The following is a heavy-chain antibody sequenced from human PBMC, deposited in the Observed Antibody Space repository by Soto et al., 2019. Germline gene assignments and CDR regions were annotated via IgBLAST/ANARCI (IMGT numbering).Heavy chain of an antibody. V-gene: IGHV1-69*08. CDR1: GGTFSSYT. J-gene: IGHJ5*02. CDR2: IIPILGIA. Sequence: QVQLVQSGAEVKKPGSSVKVSCKASGGTFSSYTISWVRQAPGQGLEWMGRIIPILGIANYAQKSQGRVTITADKSTSTAYMELSSLRSEDTAVYYCARDGDYYDSSGSNWFDPWGQGTLVTVSS. CDR3: ARDGDYYDSSGSNWFDP. D-gene: IGHD3-22*01.